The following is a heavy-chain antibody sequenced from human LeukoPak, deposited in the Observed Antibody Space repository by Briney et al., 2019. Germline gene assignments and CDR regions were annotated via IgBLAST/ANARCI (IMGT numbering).Heavy chain of an antibody. V-gene: IGHV3-11*04. CDR3: AKGSRTTVTNKQIDY. Sequence: AGGSLRLSCAASGFTFSDYYMSWIRQAPGKGLEWVSYISSSGSTIYYADSVKGRFTISRDNAKNSLYLQMNSLRAEDTAVYYCAKGSRTTVTNKQIDYWGQGTLVTVSS. CDR2: ISSSGSTI. CDR1: GFTFSDYY. J-gene: IGHJ4*02. D-gene: IGHD4-11*01.